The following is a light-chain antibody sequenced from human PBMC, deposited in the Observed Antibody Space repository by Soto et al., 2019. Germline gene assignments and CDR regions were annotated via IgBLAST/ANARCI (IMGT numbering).Light chain of an antibody. CDR1: SSNIGSNT. V-gene: IGLV1-44*01. J-gene: IGLJ3*02. Sequence: QSVLTQLPSASGTPGQRVTISCSGSSSNIGSNTVNWYQQLPGTAPKLLIYSNNQRPSGVPDRFSGSKSGTSASLAISGLQSEDEADYYCAAWDDSLNGIWVFGGGTKLTVL. CDR3: AAWDDSLNGIWV. CDR2: SNN.